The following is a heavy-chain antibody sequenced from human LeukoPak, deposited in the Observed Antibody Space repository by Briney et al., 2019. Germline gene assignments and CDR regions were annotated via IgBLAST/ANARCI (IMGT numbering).Heavy chain of an antibody. J-gene: IGHJ6*03. D-gene: IGHD6-19*01. Sequence: GGSLRLSCGASGFTFSNYAMSWVRQAPGKGLEWVSTSSGNGGSTYYGDSVKGRFTISRDNVKNTLHLQMNSLRDEDTAVYYCARGDSSGPDYYYYMDVWGKGTTVTISS. V-gene: IGHV3-23*01. CDR3: ARGDSSGPDYYYYMDV. CDR1: GFTFSNYA. CDR2: SSGNGGST.